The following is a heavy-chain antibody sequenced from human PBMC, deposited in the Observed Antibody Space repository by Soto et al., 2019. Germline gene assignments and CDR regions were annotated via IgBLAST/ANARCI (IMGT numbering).Heavy chain of an antibody. CDR3: ASVDSGSHQIDY. Sequence: SVKVSCKASGGTFSSYAISWVRQAPGQGLEWMGGIIPIFGTANYAQKFQGRVTITADESTSTAYMELSSLRSEDTAVYYCASVDSGSHQIDYWGQGTLVTVSS. D-gene: IGHD1-26*01. V-gene: IGHV1-69*13. J-gene: IGHJ4*02. CDR1: GGTFSSYA. CDR2: IIPIFGTA.